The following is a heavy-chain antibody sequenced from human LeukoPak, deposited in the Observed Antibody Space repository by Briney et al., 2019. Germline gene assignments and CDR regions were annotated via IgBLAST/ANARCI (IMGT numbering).Heavy chain of an antibody. CDR3: AKKMRDLLWFGE. CDR1: GFTFSSYA. D-gene: IGHD3-10*01. V-gene: IGHV3-23*01. CDR2: ISGSGGST. J-gene: IGHJ4*02. Sequence: GGSLRLSCAASGFTFSSYAMSWVRQAPGKGLEWVSAISGSGGSTYYADSVKGRFTISRDNSKNTLYLQMDSLRAEDTAVYYCAKKMRDLLWFGEWGQGTLVTVSS.